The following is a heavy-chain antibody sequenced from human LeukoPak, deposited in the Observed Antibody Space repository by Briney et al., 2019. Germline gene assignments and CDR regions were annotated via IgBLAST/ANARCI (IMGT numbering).Heavy chain of an antibody. V-gene: IGHV4-59*08. CDR2: IHYSGSG. J-gene: IGHJ3*02. CDR3: ARVPGQASLDI. CDR1: GGSIHNNY. Sequence: PSETLSLTCTVSGGSIHNNYWVWLRQSPGKGLEWIGYIHYSGSGDYNPSLRSRVNISLGTSRNQISLKLIFVTAADTAVYYCARVPGQASLDIWGQGTMVTVSS. D-gene: IGHD2-2*01.